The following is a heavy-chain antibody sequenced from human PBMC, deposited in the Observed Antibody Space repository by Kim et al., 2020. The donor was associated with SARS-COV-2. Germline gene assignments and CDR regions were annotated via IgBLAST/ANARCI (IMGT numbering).Heavy chain of an antibody. Sequence: NPSRKSRVTISVDRSKNQFSLKLSSVTAADTAVYYCARVESGLGYYYMDVWGKGTTVTVSS. D-gene: IGHD3-3*01. J-gene: IGHJ6*03. CDR3: ARVESGLGYYYMDV. V-gene: IGHV4-30-2*01.